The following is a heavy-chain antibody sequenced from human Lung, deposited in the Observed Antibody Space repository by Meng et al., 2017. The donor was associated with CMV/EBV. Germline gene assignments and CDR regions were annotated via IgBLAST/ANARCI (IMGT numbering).Heavy chain of an antibody. CDR2: ISGSGTTT. CDR3: ARDCATTSCYNPINTYYYFYGLDV. V-gene: IGHV3-11*01. CDR1: GFTFSDYY. J-gene: IGHJ6*02. Sequence: SXKISXAVSGFTFSDYYMAWIRQAPGKGLEWVSYISGSGTTTYYADSVQGRFTISRDSAKNSLYLEMNSLRAEDTAVYYCARDCATTSCYNPINTYYYFYGLDVWGQGTTVXVSS. D-gene: IGHD2-2*02.